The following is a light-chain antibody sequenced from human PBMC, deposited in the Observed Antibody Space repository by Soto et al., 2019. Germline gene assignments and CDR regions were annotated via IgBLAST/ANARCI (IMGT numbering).Light chain of an antibody. Sequence: QSVLTQPPSVSDAPRQRVTISCSGSSSNIGSNAVNWYQQLPGKAPKLLIYYDDLLPSGVSDRFSGSKSGTSASLAISGLQSEDEADYYCAAWDDSLDGVVFGGGTKLTVL. V-gene: IGLV1-36*01. CDR2: YDD. J-gene: IGLJ2*01. CDR1: SSNIGSNA. CDR3: AAWDDSLDGVV.